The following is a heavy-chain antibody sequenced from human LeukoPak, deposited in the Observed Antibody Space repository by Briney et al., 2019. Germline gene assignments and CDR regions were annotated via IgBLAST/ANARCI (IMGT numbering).Heavy chain of an antibody. J-gene: IGHJ6*03. V-gene: IGHV3-7*01. D-gene: IGHD5-24*01. CDR3: ARVIRDGYNFFANYYYYYYMDV. Sequence: GGSLRLSCAASGFTFSSYWMSWVRQAPGKGLEGVANIKQDGSEKYYVDSVKGRFTISRDNAKNSLYLQMNSLRAEDTAVYYCARVIRDGYNFFANYYYYYYMDVWGKGTTVTVSS. CDR1: GFTFSSYW. CDR2: IKQDGSEK.